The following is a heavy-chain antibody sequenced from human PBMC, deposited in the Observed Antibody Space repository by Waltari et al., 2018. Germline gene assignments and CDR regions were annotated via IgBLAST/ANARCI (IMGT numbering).Heavy chain of an antibody. CDR2: ISSRSSYT. V-gene: IGHV3-21*01. J-gene: IGHJ3*02. CDR1: GFNFSTYS. Sequence: ELQLVESGGGLVKPGGSLRLSCAASGFNFSTYSMNWVRQAPGKGLEWVASISSRSSYTYSADSVRGRFTISRDNAKNSLFLHMDSLRAEDTALYYCARDRKYNWNDGSFNAFDIWGQGTVVTVSS. CDR3: ARDRKYNWNDGSFNAFDI. D-gene: IGHD1-20*01.